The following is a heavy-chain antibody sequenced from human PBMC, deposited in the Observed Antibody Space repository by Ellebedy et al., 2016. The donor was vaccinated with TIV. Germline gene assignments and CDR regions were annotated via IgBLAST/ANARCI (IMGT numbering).Heavy chain of an antibody. V-gene: IGHV4-39*07. CDR3: ARARSGNYYYFDY. CDR1: GGSISSRNYH. CDR2: IYYTGNT. D-gene: IGHD1-26*01. Sequence: MPSETLSLTCTVSGGSISSRNYHWGWIRQPPGKGLEWIGTIYYTGNTYYNPSLNSRVTMSVDTSKNQFSLRLSSVTAADTAVYYCARARSGNYYYFDYWGQGTLVTVSS. J-gene: IGHJ4*02.